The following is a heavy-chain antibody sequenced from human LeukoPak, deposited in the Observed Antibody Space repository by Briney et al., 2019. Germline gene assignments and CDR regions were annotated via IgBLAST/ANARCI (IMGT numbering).Heavy chain of an antibody. J-gene: IGHJ4*02. V-gene: IGHV3-9*01. Sequence: PGRSLRLSCAASGFTFDDYAMHWVRQAPGKGLEWVSGISWNSGSIGYADSVKGRFTISRDNAKNSLYLQMNSLRAEDTALYYCAKAVMVRGVPFDYWGQGTLVTVSS. CDR3: AKAVMVRGVPFDY. CDR1: GFTFDDYA. D-gene: IGHD3-10*01. CDR2: ISWNSGSI.